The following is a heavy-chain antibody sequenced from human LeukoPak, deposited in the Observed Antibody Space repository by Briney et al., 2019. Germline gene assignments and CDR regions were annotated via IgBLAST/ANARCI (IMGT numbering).Heavy chain of an antibody. V-gene: IGHV1-18*01. CDR2: ISAYNGNT. J-gene: IGHJ4*02. Sequence: ASVKVSCKASGYTFTSYGISWVRQAPGQGLELMGWISAYNGNTNYAQKLQGRVTMTTDTSTSTAYMEPRSLRSDDTAVYYCARDLIGYDFWSGYMDYWGQGTLVTVSS. CDR3: ARDLIGYDFWSGYMDY. D-gene: IGHD3-3*01. CDR1: GYTFTSYG.